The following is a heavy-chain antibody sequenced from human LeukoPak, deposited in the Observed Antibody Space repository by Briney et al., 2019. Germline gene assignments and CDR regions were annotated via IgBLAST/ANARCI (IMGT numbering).Heavy chain of an antibody. CDR2: ISGSGGST. CDR3: AINGGGDSGYGNFDY. Sequence: GGSLRLSCAASGFTFSSYGMSWVRQAPGKGLEWVSAISGSGGSTYNADSVKGRFTTSRDNAKNSLYLQMNSLRAEDTALYYCAINGGGDSGYGNFDYWGQGTLVTVSS. CDR1: GFTFSSYG. J-gene: IGHJ4*02. D-gene: IGHD5-12*01. V-gene: IGHV3-23*01.